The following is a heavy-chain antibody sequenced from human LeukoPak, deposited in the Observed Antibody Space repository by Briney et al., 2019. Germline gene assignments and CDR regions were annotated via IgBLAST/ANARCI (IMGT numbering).Heavy chain of an antibody. CDR3: ARKTRGDDY. D-gene: IGHD3-10*01. CDR1: GFTFSSHW. Sequence: PGGSLRLSCAASGFTFSSHWMSWVRQAPGKGLEWVSVIYSGGSTYYADSVKGRFTISRDNSKNTLYLQMNSLRAEDTAVYYCARKTRGDDYWGQGTLVTVSS. V-gene: IGHV3-66*01. CDR2: IYSGGST. J-gene: IGHJ4*02.